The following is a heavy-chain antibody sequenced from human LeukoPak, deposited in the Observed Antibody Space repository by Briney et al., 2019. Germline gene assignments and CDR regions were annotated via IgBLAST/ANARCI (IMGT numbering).Heavy chain of an antibody. D-gene: IGHD3-22*01. V-gene: IGHV3-33*01. CDR1: GFTFSSYG. J-gene: IGHJ5*01. Sequence: GGSLRLSCVAPGFTFSSYGVHWVRQAPGKGLERVADIWYDGSNKYYVDSVNGRFSLSRDNSQNTLYLQMNCLRAEDTAVYYCAREYATTYYYDSSGYQDNWFDSWGQGTLVTVSS. CDR3: AREYATTYYYDSSGYQDNWFDS. CDR2: IWYDGSNK.